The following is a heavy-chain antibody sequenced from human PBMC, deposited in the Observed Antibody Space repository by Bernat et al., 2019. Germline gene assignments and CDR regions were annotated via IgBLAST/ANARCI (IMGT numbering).Heavy chain of an antibody. CDR2: IWNDGTNK. Sequence: QVQLVESGGGVVQPGRSLRLSCAASGFTFSTYFMHWARQAPGKGLEWVAVIWNDGTNKYYADSVKGRFTISRDNSKNTLYLQMNSLRAEDTAVYYCARDLNSLRGDHPDNWFDPWGQGTLVTVSS. CDR1: GFTFSTYF. J-gene: IGHJ5*02. D-gene: IGHD3-10*01. CDR3: ARDLNSLRGDHPDNWFDP. V-gene: IGHV3-33*01.